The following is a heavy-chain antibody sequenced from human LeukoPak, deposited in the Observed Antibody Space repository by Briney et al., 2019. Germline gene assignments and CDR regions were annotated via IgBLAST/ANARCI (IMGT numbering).Heavy chain of an antibody. V-gene: IGHV3-30*02. CDR3: AGSSSWYYYFDY. CDR2: IRYDGRNK. J-gene: IGHJ4*02. CDR1: GFTFSSYG. D-gene: IGHD6-13*01. Sequence: GGSLRLSCAASGFTFSSYGMHWVRQAPGKGLEWVAFIRYDGRNKYYADSVKGRFTISRDNSKNTLYLQMNSLRAEDTAVYCCAGSSSWYYYFDYWGQGTLVTVSS.